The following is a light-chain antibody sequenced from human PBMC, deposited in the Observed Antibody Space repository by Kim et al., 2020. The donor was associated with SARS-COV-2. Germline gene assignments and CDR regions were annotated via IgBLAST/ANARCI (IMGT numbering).Light chain of an antibody. Sequence: SLGHRFTSACRETQGISNYLAWYQQKPEKVPQLLIYVGSTLQSGVPSLFSCSGSGTDFTLTISSLEPEDVATYYCQKKNSASFTFGPGTKVDIK. V-gene: IGKV1-27*01. CDR3: QKKNSASFT. CDR2: VGS. CDR1: QGISNY. J-gene: IGKJ3*01.